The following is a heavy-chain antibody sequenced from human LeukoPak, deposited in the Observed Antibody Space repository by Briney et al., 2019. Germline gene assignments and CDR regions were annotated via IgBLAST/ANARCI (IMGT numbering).Heavy chain of an antibody. Sequence: GGSLRLSCAASGFTFSSYGMHWVRQAPGKGLEWVAVISYDGSNKYYADSVKGRFTISRDNSKNTLYLQMSSLRAEDTAVYYCAKDRHVWGRSRYFDYWGQGTLVTVSS. CDR1: GFTFSSYG. V-gene: IGHV3-30*18. J-gene: IGHJ4*02. D-gene: IGHD3-16*01. CDR3: AKDRHVWGRSRYFDY. CDR2: ISYDGSNK.